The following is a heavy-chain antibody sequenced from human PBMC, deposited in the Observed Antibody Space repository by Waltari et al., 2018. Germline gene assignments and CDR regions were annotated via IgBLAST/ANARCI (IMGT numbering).Heavy chain of an antibody. CDR2: IHHSGST. J-gene: IGHJ4*02. CDR3: ARGQGY. V-gene: IGHV4-38-2*01. Sequence: QVQLQESGPGLVKPSETLSLTCAVSGYSISTDYYWVWIRQPPGKGLEWIGNIHHSGSTYYNPSLKSRVSISLDTSKNQVSLELSSLTADDTAVYYCARGQGYWGQGTLVTVSS. CDR1: GYSISTDYY.